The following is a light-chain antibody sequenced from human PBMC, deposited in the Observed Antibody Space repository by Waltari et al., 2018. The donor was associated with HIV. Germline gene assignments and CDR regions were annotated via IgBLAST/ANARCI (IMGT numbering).Light chain of an antibody. CDR3: QQYGSSPPIT. CDR1: QSMSSSY. V-gene: IGKV3-20*01. CDR2: GAS. Sequence: EIVLTQSPGTMSLSPGERATLSCRASQSMSSSYLAWYQQKPGQAPRLLIYGASSRATGIPDRFSASGSGTDFTLTISRLEPEDFAVCYCQQYGSSPPITFGQGTRLEIK. J-gene: IGKJ5*01.